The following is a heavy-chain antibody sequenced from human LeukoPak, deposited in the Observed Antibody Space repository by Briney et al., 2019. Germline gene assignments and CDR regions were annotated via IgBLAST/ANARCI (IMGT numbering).Heavy chain of an antibody. Sequence: ASVKVSCKASGYTFTSYYMHWVRQAPGQGLKWMGIINPSGGSTSYAQKFQGRVTMTRDTSTSTVYMELSSLRSEDTAVYYCAVEVVVAATFDYWGQGTLVTVSS. CDR1: GYTFTSYY. J-gene: IGHJ4*02. CDR3: AVEVVVAATFDY. CDR2: INPSGGST. V-gene: IGHV1-46*01. D-gene: IGHD2-15*01.